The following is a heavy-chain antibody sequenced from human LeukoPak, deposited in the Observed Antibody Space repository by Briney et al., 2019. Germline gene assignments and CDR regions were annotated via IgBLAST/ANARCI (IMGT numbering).Heavy chain of an antibody. Sequence: GGSLRLSCTASGFAFSYENMNWVRQVPEKGLEWVSSISRAATYKHYADSVEGRFTISRDNAKNALYLQMNSLRVEDTGVYYCARDEGVWGQGTLVTVSS. J-gene: IGHJ4*02. V-gene: IGHV3-21*01. D-gene: IGHD3-10*01. CDR3: ARDEGV. CDR2: ISRAATYK. CDR1: GFAFSYEN.